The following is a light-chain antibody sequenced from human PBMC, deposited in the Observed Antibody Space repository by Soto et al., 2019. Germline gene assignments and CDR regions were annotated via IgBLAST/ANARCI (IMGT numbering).Light chain of an antibody. CDR1: NNDVGGYDY. V-gene: IGLV2-14*03. J-gene: IGLJ1*01. CDR3: SSYTTSSLDV. Sequence: HSVLTQPASESGSPGQSIAISCTGTNNDVGGYDYVSWYQHHPGKAPKVIIYDVTNRPSGVSNRFSGSKSGNTASLTISGLQSGEEADYYCSSYTTSSLDVFGTGTKVTV. CDR2: DVT.